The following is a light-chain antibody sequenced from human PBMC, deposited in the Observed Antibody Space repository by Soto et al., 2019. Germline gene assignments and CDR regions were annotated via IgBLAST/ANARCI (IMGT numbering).Light chain of an antibody. CDR1: SSNIGADYD. Sequence: QSVLTQPPSVSGAPGQRVTISCTGSSSNIGADYDVHWYQRLPGTAPRLLIYGNNNRPSGVPDRFSGSKSGTSASLAITGLQAEDEADYYCQSYDSSLSGYVFGTGTKVTVL. CDR3: QSYDSSLSGYV. V-gene: IGLV1-40*01. J-gene: IGLJ1*01. CDR2: GNN.